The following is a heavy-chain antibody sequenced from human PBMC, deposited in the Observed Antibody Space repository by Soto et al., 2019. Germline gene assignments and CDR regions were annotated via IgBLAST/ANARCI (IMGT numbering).Heavy chain of an antibody. CDR3: AGFVNYYDSSGYSLSFDY. D-gene: IGHD3-22*01. CDR1: GGSISSYY. J-gene: IGHJ4*02. Sequence: PSETLSLTCTVSGGSISSYYWSWIRQPPGKGLEWIGYIYYSGSTNYNPSLKSRVTISVDTSKNQFSLKLSSVTAADTAVYYCAGFVNYYDSSGYSLSFDYWGQGTLVTVSS. V-gene: IGHV4-59*01. CDR2: IYYSGST.